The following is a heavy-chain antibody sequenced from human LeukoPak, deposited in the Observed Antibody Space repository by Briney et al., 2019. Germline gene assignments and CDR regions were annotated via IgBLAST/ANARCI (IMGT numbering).Heavy chain of an antibody. V-gene: IGHV3-48*02. J-gene: IGHJ4*02. CDR2: IYSSGTTI. CDR3: ARDPHALDY. CDR1: GFSFSTYS. Sequence: GGSLRLSCATSGFSFSTYSMNWVRQAPGKGLEWGSYIYSSGTTIYYADSVKGRFTISRDNAKNSLYLQMNSLRDEDTAVYYCARDPHALDYWGQGTLVTVSS.